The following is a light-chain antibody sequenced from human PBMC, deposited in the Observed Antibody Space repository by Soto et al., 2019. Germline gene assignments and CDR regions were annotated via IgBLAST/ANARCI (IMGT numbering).Light chain of an antibody. CDR1: QSIRSY. J-gene: IGKJ1*01. V-gene: IGKV1-39*01. Sequence: DIQMTQSPSSLSASVGDRVTITCRASQSIRSYLNWYQQKPGKAPQLLIYAASSLQSGVPSRFSGSGSGTDFTLTISSLQPEFFATYYCQHSYSTTPTFGNGTRVYIK. CDR2: AAS. CDR3: QHSYSTTPT.